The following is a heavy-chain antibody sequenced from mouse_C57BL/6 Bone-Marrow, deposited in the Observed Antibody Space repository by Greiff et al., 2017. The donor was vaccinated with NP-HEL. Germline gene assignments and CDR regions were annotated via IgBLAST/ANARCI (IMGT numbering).Heavy chain of an antibody. Sequence: QVQLQQPGTELVKPGASVKLSCKASGYTFTSYWMHWVKQRPGQGLEWIGNINPSNGGTNYNEKFKSKATLTVDKSSSIAYMQLSSLTSEDSAVYYCARWATRGSSYVIFDYWGQGTTLTVSS. V-gene: IGHV1-53*01. D-gene: IGHD1-1*01. CDR3: ARWATRGSSYVIFDY. CDR2: INPSNGGT. J-gene: IGHJ2*01. CDR1: GYTFTSYW.